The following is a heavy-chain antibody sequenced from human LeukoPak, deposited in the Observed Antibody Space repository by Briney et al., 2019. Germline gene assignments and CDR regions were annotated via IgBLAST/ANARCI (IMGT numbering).Heavy chain of an antibody. Sequence: GGSLRLSCEASGFTFSTYGMSWVRQGPGKGLEWVSAVSGGGLTTYYADPMKGRFTISRDNSKNTVYLQLNNLRAEDTAVYYCAKRYSGSPFYYMDVWGKGTTVTVAS. V-gene: IGHV3-23*01. CDR2: VSGGGLTT. CDR3: AKRYSGSPFYYMDV. CDR1: GFTFSTYG. D-gene: IGHD3-10*01. J-gene: IGHJ6*03.